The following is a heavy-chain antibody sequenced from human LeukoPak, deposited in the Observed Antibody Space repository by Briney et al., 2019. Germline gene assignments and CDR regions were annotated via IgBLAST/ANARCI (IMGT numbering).Heavy chain of an antibody. Sequence: GGSLRLSCAASGFTFTSYWMTWVRQAPGKGLEWVANIKQDGSEKYYVDSVKGRFTISRDNAKNSLYLQMNSLRAEDTALYYCAKDIQGLKEYCSGGSCLGWAFDIWGQGTMVTVSS. CDR2: IKQDGSEK. V-gene: IGHV3-7*03. D-gene: IGHD2-15*01. CDR3: AKDIQGLKEYCSGGSCLGWAFDI. J-gene: IGHJ3*02. CDR1: GFTFTSYW.